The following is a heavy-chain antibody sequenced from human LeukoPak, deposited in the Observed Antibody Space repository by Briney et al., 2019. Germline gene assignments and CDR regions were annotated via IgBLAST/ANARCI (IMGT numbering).Heavy chain of an antibody. J-gene: IGHJ5*02. Sequence: PSETLSLTCAVYGGSFSGYYWSWIRQPPGKGLEWIGEINHSGSTNYNPSLKSRVTISVDTSKNQFSLKLSSVTAADTAVYYRARHPKLRYFVWFDPWGQGTLVTVSS. CDR1: GGSFSGYY. CDR2: INHSGST. D-gene: IGHD3-9*01. V-gene: IGHV4-34*01. CDR3: ARHPKLRYFVWFDP.